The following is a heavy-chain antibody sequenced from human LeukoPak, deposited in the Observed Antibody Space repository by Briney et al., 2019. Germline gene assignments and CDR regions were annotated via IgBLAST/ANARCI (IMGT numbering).Heavy chain of an antibody. CDR2: INPSGGST. CDR1: GYTFTSYY. J-gene: IGHJ6*02. CDR3: ARDLFSSGYYYGMDV. V-gene: IGHV1-46*01. D-gene: IGHD3-10*01. Sequence: ASVKVSCKASGYTFTSYYMHWVRQAPGQGLEWMGIINPSGGSTSYAQKFQGRVTMTRDTSTSTVYMELSSLRSEGTAVYYCARDLFSSGYYYGMDVWGQGTTVTVSS.